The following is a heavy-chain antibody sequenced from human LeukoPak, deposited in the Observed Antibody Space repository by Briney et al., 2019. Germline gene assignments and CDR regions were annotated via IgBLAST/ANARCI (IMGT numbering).Heavy chain of an antibody. CDR1: GYTFTSYD. Sequence: GASVKVSCKASGYTFTSYDINWVRQGTGQGLEWMGWMNPNSGNTGYAQKFQGRVTMTRNTSISTAYMELSSLRSEDTAVYYCAKGWSYYYYSGNYAHAFDIWGPGTMVTVSS. V-gene: IGHV1-8*01. CDR3: AKGWSYYYYSGNYAHAFDI. CDR2: MNPNSGNT. D-gene: IGHD3-10*01. J-gene: IGHJ3*02.